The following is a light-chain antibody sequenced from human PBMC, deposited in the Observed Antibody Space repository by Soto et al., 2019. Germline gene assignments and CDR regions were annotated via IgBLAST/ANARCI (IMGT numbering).Light chain of an antibody. J-gene: IGLJ1*01. V-gene: IGLV2-14*01. Sequence: QSVLTQPASVSGSPGQSITISCTGTSSDVGGYNYVSWYQQHPAKVPKLMIYHVSNRPSGVSDRFSGSKSGNTASLTISGLQAEDEGDYYCYEYTTSSTYVFGTGTKDTVL. CDR1: SSDVGGYNY. CDR3: YEYTTSSTYV. CDR2: HVS.